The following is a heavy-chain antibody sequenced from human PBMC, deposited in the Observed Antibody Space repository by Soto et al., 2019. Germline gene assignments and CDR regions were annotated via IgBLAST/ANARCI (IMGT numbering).Heavy chain of an antibody. J-gene: IGHJ5*02. D-gene: IGHD1-26*01. CDR2: INPNSGGT. CDR3: ARFLGATRNWFDP. Sequence: QVQLVQSGAEVKKPGASVKVSCKASGYTFTGYYMHWVRQAPGQGLEWIGWINPNSGGTNYAQKFQGRVTMTRDTSISTAYMQLSRLRSDDTAVYYCARFLGATRNWFDPWGQGTLVTVSS. CDR1: GYTFTGYY. V-gene: IGHV1-2*02.